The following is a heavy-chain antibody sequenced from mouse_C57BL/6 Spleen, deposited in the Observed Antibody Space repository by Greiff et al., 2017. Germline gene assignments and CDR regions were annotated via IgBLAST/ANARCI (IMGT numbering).Heavy chain of an antibody. Sequence: QVQLQQPGAELVMPGASVKLSCKASGYTFTSYWMHWVKQRPGQGLEWIGEIDPSDSYTNYNQKFKGKSTLTVDKSSSTAYMQLSSLTSEDSAVYYGARSHYYGSSYEDYWGQGTTLTVSS. CDR1: GYTFTSYW. CDR3: ARSHYYGSSYEDY. D-gene: IGHD1-1*01. J-gene: IGHJ2*01. V-gene: IGHV1-69*01. CDR2: IDPSDSYT.